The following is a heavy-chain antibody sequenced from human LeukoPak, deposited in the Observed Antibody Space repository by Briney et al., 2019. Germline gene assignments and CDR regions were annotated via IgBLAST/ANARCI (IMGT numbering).Heavy chain of an antibody. CDR1: GITFSKYW. V-gene: IGHV3-74*01. Sequence: GGSLRLSCAASGITFSKYWMLWVRQAPGKGLESVSRINTDGTVTTYADSVKGRFTVSRDNADNTMFLQMNSVRDEDTAVYYCATKQWLAPPPDSWGQGTPVTVSS. CDR2: INTDGTVT. D-gene: IGHD6-19*01. J-gene: IGHJ4*02. CDR3: ATKQWLAPPPDS.